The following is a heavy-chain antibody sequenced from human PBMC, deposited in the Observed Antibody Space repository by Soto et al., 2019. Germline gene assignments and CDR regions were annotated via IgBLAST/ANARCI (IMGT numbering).Heavy chain of an antibody. CDR1: GYTFTSYG. CDR3: ARAKMIVVVITTWVYGMDV. D-gene: IGHD3-22*01. V-gene: IGHV1-18*01. Sequence: GSSVKVSCKASGYTFTSYGISWVRQAPGQGLEWMGWISAYNGNTNYAQKLQGRVTMTTDTSTSTAYMELRSLRSDDTAVYYCARAKMIVVVITTWVYGMDVWGQGTTVTVSS. J-gene: IGHJ6*02. CDR2: ISAYNGNT.